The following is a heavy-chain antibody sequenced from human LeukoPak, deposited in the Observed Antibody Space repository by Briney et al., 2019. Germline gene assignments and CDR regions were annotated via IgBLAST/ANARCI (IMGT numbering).Heavy chain of an antibody. V-gene: IGHV3-23*01. CDR1: GFTFSSYA. CDR3: AKERDYGDEPNEYFQH. J-gene: IGHJ1*01. CDR2: ISGSGGST. Sequence: GGSLRLSCAASGFTFSSYATSWVRQAPGKGLEWVSAISGSGGSTYYADSVKGRFTISRDNSKNTLYLQMNSLRAEDTAVYYCAKERDYGDEPNEYFQHWGQGTLVTVSS. D-gene: IGHD4-17*01.